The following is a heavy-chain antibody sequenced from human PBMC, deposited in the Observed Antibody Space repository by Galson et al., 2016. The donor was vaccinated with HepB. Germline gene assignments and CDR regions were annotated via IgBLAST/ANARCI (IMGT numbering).Heavy chain of an antibody. CDR3: ARDPAPNSATEVLDY. D-gene: IGHD4-23*01. V-gene: IGHV1-3*01. Sequence: SVKVSCKASGYTFTNYAMHWVRQAPGQSLGWMGWINAANGNTKYSQKFEGRFTITRDTSESTTYMEMSSLRAEDTAVYYCARDPAPNSATEVLDYWGQGSRVTVSS. CDR2: INAANGNT. J-gene: IGHJ4*02. CDR1: GYTFTNYA.